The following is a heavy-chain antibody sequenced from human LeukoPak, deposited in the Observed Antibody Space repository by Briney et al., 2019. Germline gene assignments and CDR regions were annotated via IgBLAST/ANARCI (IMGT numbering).Heavy chain of an antibody. Sequence: GGSLRLSCAASGFTFSSYGMHWVRQAPGKGLEWVAFIRYDGGNKYYADSVKGRFTTSRDNAKNSLYLQMNSLRAEDTAVYYCAELGITMIGGVWGKGTTVTISS. CDR1: GFTFSSYG. J-gene: IGHJ6*04. CDR3: AELGITMIGGV. D-gene: IGHD3-10*02. V-gene: IGHV3-30*02. CDR2: IRYDGGNK.